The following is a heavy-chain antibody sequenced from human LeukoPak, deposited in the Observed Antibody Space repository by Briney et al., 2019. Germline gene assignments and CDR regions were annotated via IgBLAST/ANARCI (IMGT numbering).Heavy chain of an antibody. D-gene: IGHD2-2*01. J-gene: IGHJ4*02. CDR1: GFTFSNYW. CDR2: LDTDGSDT. V-gene: IGHV3-74*01. Sequence: GGSLRLSCAASGFTFSNYWMHWVRQAPGKGLVWVSRLDTDGSDTSYADSVKGRFTISRDNAKNTLYLQMNNLRAEDTAMYYCARDRYSAAREFDYWGQGTLVTVSS. CDR3: ARDRYSAAREFDY.